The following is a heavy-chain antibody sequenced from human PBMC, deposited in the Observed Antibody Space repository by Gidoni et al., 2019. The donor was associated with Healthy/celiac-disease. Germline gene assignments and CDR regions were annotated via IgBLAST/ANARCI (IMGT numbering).Heavy chain of an antibody. Sequence: QVQLQQWGAGLLKPSETLSLTCAVYGGSFSGYYWSWIRQPPGKGLEWIGEINHSGSTNYNPSLKSRVTISVDTSKNQFSLKLSSVTAADTAVYYCASLSSVVVPAAKGSSFDYWGQGTLVTVSS. J-gene: IGHJ4*02. CDR1: GGSFSGYY. V-gene: IGHV4-34*01. D-gene: IGHD2-2*01. CDR2: INHSGST. CDR3: ASLSSVVVPAAKGSSFDY.